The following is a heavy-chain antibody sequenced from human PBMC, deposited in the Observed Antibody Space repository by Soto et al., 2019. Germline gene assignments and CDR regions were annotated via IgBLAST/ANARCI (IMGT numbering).Heavy chain of an antibody. CDR1: GGSFSGYY. CDR3: ARFSVVVARAANIHYCMDD. J-gene: IGHJ6*02. D-gene: IGHD2-2*01. CDR2: INHSGSS. V-gene: IGHV4-34*01. Sequence: SETLSLTCAVYGGSFSGYYWSWIRQPQGKGLEWNGEINHSGSSNYNPSLKSRVTISVDMSKNQLSLWMNSVTAADTAVYYCARFSVVVARAANIHYCMDDWGQGTTVTVSS.